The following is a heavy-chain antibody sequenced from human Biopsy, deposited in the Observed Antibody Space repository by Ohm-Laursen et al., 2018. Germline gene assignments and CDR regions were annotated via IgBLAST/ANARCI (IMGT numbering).Heavy chain of an antibody. J-gene: IGHJ6*02. Sequence: SVKVSCKASGFTFSSSAVQWVRQARGQRLEWIGWIVVGSGHTNYAQKFQERVTITRDMSTSTAYMELTSLRSEDTAVYNCAATSTLYYYYYAMDVWDQGTTITVSS. CDR3: AATSTLYYYYYAMDV. CDR1: GFTFSSSA. CDR2: IVVGSGHT. V-gene: IGHV1-58*01.